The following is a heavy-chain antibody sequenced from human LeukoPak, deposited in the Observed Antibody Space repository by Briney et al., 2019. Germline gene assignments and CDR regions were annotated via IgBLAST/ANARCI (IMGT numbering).Heavy chain of an antibody. CDR2: IRSSSSTI. V-gene: IGHV3-48*01. Sequence: PGGSLRLSCAASGFTFSSYSMNWVRQAPGKGLEWVSYIRSSSSTIYYADSVKGRFTISTDNSKNTLYLQMNSLRAEDTAVYYCAKGVGKWFEEYNCFDPWGQGTLVTVAS. J-gene: IGHJ5*02. D-gene: IGHD3-10*01. CDR1: GFTFSSYS. CDR3: AKGVGKWFEEYNCFDP.